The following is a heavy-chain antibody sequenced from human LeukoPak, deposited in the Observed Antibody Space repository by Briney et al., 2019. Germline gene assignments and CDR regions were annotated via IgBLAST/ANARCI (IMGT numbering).Heavy chain of an antibody. CDR2: IIPIFGTA. Sequence: SVNVSFKASGGTFSSYAISWVRQAPGQGLEWMGGIIPIFGTANYAQKFQGRVTIPADESTSTAYMELSSLRSEDTAVYYCARSPSYCGGGCYSDYWGQGTLVTVSS. V-gene: IGHV1-69*13. J-gene: IGHJ4*02. CDR3: ARSPSYCGGGCYSDY. CDR1: GGTFSSYA. D-gene: IGHD2-21*02.